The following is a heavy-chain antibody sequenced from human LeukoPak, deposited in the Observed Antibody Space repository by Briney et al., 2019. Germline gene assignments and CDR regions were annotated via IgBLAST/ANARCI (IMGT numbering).Heavy chain of an antibody. Sequence: GGSLRLSCAASGFTFSSYWMSWVRQAPGKGLEWVSAISGSGGSTYYADSVKGRFTISRDNSKNTLYLQMNSLRAEDTAVYYCAKDSLVVPAAKLDYWGQGTLVTVSS. CDR1: GFTFSSYW. V-gene: IGHV3-23*01. D-gene: IGHD2-2*01. CDR2: ISGSGGST. J-gene: IGHJ4*02. CDR3: AKDSLVVPAAKLDY.